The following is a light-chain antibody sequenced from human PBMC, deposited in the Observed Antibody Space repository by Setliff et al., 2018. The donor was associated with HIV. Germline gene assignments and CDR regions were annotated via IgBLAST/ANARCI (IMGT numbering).Light chain of an antibody. CDR1: SSDVGGYNI. V-gene: IGLV2-8*01. J-gene: IGLJ1*01. CDR2: EVS. CDR3: SSYAGSNSDV. Sequence: QSVLTQPPSASGSPGHSVTISCTGTSSDVGGYNIVSWYQHHPGKAPKLMIYEVSKRPSGVPDRFSGSKSGNTASLTVSGLQAEDEADYYCSSYAGSNSDVFGTGTKVTVL.